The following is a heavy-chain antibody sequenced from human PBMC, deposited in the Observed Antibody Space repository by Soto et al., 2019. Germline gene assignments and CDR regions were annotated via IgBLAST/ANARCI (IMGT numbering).Heavy chain of an antibody. CDR3: ARDGSDYSTSGHYDP. Sequence: TVKVSCKVTGGTHSSYAITWVRQAPGQGLEWMGGIIPIFGTRDYAQKFQGRVTITADPSTSTAYLELSGLTSDDTAVYYCARDGSDYSTSGHYDPWGQGTLVTVSS. CDR1: GGTHSSYA. CDR2: IIPIFGTR. V-gene: IGHV1-69*13. D-gene: IGHD3-22*01. J-gene: IGHJ5*02.